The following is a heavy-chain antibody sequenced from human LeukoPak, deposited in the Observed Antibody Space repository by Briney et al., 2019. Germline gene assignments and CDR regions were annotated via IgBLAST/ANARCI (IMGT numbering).Heavy chain of an antibody. CDR1: GGSISSSSYY. J-gene: IGHJ4*02. V-gene: IGHV4-39*07. D-gene: IGHD5-18*01. CDR3: ARVRMLRRYSYDTGGFYYFDY. CDR2: IYYSGST. Sequence: SETLSLTCTVSGGSISSSSYYSGWIRQPPGKGLEWIGSIYYSGSTYYNPSLKSRVTISVDTSKNQFSLKLSFVTAADTAVYYCARVRMLRRYSYDTGGFYYFDYWGQGTLVTVSS.